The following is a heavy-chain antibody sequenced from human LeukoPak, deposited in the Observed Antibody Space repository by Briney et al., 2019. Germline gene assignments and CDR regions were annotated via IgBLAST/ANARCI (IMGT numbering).Heavy chain of an antibody. J-gene: IGHJ4*02. D-gene: IGHD2-2*01. CDR1: GYTFTSYG. Sequence: ASVKVSCKASGYTFTSYGISWVRQAPAQGLEWMGWISAYNGNTNYAQKLQGRVTMTTDTSTSTAYMELRSLRSDDTAVYYCARGVFDIVVVPAASPFDYWGQGTLVTVSS. CDR3: ARGVFDIVVVPAASPFDY. CDR2: ISAYNGNT. V-gene: IGHV1-18*01.